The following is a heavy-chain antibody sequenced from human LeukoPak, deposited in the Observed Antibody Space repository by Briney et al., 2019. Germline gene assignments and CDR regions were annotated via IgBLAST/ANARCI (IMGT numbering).Heavy chain of an antibody. CDR3: ARVGATTPYYYMDV. V-gene: IGHV4-4*07. CDR2: IYTSGGT. D-gene: IGHD1-26*01. J-gene: IGHJ6*03. Sequence: PSPTLSLTRTLAARSISSYYCGSIRHHARNGLELIGRIYTSGGTNYNPSLKSRATMSVDTSKNQFSLKLSSVTAADTAVYYCARVGATTPYYYMDVWGRGTTVTVSS. CDR1: ARSISSYY.